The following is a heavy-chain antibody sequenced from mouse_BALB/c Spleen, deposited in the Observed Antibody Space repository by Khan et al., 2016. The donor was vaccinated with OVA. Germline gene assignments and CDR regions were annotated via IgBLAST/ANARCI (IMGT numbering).Heavy chain of an antibody. J-gene: IGHJ1*01. CDR2: IWSGGTT. V-gene: IGHV2-2*02. D-gene: IGHD2-13*01. CDR3: AMNGDYVHWYFDV. CDR1: GFSLTSYG. Sequence: QLQESGPGLVQPSQSLSITCTVSGFSLTSYGVHWVRQSPGKGLEWLGVIWSGGTTDYNAAFLSRLSISKDNSKSQVFFKMTSLQANDTARYYCAMNGDYVHWYFDVWGAGTTVTVSS.